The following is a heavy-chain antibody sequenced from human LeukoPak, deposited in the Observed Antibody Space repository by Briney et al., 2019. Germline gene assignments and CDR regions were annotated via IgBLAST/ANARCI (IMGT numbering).Heavy chain of an antibody. CDR2: IVVGSGIT. J-gene: IGHJ5*02. CDR3: AAGLRKDALFDP. CDR1: GFTFTSSA. Sequence: SVKVSCKASGFTFTSSAMQWVRQARGQRLEWIGWIVVGSGITNYAQKFQERVTITRDMSTSTAYMELSSLRSEDTAVYYCAAGLRKDALFDPWGQGTLVTVSS. V-gene: IGHV1-58*02. D-gene: IGHD3-22*01.